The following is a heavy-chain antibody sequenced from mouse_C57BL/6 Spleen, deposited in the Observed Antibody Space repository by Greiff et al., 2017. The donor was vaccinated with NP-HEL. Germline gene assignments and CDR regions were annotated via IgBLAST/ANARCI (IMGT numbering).Heavy chain of an antibody. CDR3: ARRGQLRLGDY. CDR1: GYTFTSYW. D-gene: IGHD3-2*02. CDR2: IHPNSGST. J-gene: IGHJ2*01. Sequence: QVHVKQPGAELVKPGASVKLSCKASGYTFTSYWMHWVKQRPGQGLEWIGMIHPNSGSTNYNEKFKSKATLTVDKSSSTAYMQLSSLTSEDSAVYYCARRGQLRLGDYWGQGTTLAVSS. V-gene: IGHV1-64*01.